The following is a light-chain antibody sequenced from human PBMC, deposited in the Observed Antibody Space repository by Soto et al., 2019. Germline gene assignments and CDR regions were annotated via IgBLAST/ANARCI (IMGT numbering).Light chain of an antibody. CDR3: QQYYTWPRGT. CDR1: QSVITN. J-gene: IGKJ1*01. Sequence: EIVMTQSPGTLSLSPGGRAALSCRASQSVITNLAWYQQKPGQAPRLLIFDASTRATGIPARFSGSGSGTEFTLTISSLQSADVAVYYCQQYYTWPRGTFGQGTKVEV. V-gene: IGKV3-15*01. CDR2: DAS.